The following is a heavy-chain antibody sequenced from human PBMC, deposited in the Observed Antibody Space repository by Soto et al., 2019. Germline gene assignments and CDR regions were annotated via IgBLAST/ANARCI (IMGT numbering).Heavy chain of an antibody. D-gene: IGHD3-16*01. J-gene: IGHJ4*02. CDR2: IYWDDDK. CDR3: ARALGSWGAYYFDY. V-gene: IGHV2-5*02. CDR1: GFSLNTYGVG. Sequence: QITLKESGPPLVKPTQTLTLTCTVSGFSLNTYGVGVGWIRQPPGKALEWLALIYWDDDKRYSPSLKSRLTITKDTSKNQVVLTMTNMDPVETVTYYCARALGSWGAYYFDYWGQGTLVTVSS.